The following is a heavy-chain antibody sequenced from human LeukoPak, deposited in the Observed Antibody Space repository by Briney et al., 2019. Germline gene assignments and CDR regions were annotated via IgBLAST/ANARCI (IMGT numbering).Heavy chain of an antibody. CDR3: AKDKSEYSIFDY. V-gene: IGHV3-23*01. CDR2: ISGSGGST. D-gene: IGHD6-6*01. CDR1: GFTFSSYA. J-gene: IGHJ4*02. Sequence: PGGSLRLSCAASGFTFSSYAMSWVRQAPGKGLEWVSTISGSGGSTYYADSVKGRFTISRDNSKNTLYLQMNSLRAEDTAVYYCAKDKSEYSIFDYWGQGTLVTVSS.